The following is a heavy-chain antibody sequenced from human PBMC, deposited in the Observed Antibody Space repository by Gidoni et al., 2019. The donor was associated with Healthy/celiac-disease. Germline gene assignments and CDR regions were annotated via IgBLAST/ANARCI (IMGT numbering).Heavy chain of an antibody. CDR1: GFTFSSYG. CDR2: ISYDGSNK. D-gene: IGHD5-12*01. CDR3: AKDQRDGYNSVPDY. J-gene: IGHJ4*02. V-gene: IGHV3-30*18. Sequence: QVQLVESGGGVVQPGRSLRLSCAASGFTFSSYGMHWVRQAPGKGLEWVAVISYDGSNKYYADSVKGRFTISRDNSKNTLYLQMNSRRAEDTAVYYCAKDQRDGYNSVPDYWGQGTLVTVSS.